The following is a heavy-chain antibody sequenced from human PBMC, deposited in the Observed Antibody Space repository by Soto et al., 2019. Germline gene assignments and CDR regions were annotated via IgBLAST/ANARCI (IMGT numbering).Heavy chain of an antibody. CDR1: GGSISSSSYY. D-gene: IGHD3-3*01. Sequence: TLSLTCTVSGGSISSSSYYWGWIRQPPGKGLEWIGSIYYSGSTYYNPSLKSRVTISVDTSKNQFSLKLSSVTAADTAVYYCASFYDFWSGYHPEYYYYGMDVWGQGTTVTVSS. CDR3: ASFYDFWSGYHPEYYYYGMDV. J-gene: IGHJ6*02. V-gene: IGHV4-39*01. CDR2: IYYSGST.